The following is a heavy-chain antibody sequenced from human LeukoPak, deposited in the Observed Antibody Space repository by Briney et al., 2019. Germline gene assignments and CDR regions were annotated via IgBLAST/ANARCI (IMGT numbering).Heavy chain of an antibody. J-gene: IGHJ4*02. CDR3: ASGGLVSRYLDH. Sequence: PSGTLSLTCAVSGGSISSSTWWSWVRLPPGKGLEWIGEIFHSGSTNFNPSLKNRLTMSVDESKHEFSLKLTSVTAADTAVYYCASGGLVSRYLDHWGQGTLVTVSS. D-gene: IGHD3-9*01. CDR2: IFHSGST. V-gene: IGHV4-4*02. CDR1: GGSISSSTW.